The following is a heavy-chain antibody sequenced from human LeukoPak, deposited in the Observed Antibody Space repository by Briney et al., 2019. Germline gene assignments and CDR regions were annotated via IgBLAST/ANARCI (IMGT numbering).Heavy chain of an antibody. J-gene: IGHJ3*02. CDR2: VYYSGST. D-gene: IGHD2-15*01. CDR3: ARELGYCSGGSCYGGSGAFDI. V-gene: IGHV4-39*07. Sequence: SETLSLTCTVSGGSISSSDFYWGWIRQPPGKGLEWIGSVYYSGSTYHNPFLKSRVTISVDTSKNQFSLQLSSVTAADTAVYYCARELGYCSGGSCYGGSGAFDIWGQGTMVTVSS. CDR1: GGSISSSDFY.